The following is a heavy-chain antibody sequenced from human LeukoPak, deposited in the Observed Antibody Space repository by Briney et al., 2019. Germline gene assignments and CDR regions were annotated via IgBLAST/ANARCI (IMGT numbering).Heavy chain of an antibody. D-gene: IGHD3-10*01. V-gene: IGHV4-4*02. CDR2: IYHSGST. Sequence: PSETLSLTCAVSGGSISSSNWWSWVRQPPGKGLEWIGEIYHSGSTNYNPSLKSRVTISVDKSKNQFSLKLSSVTAADTAVYYCARDGWSTYYYGSGSQFYGMDVWGQGTTVTVSS. J-gene: IGHJ6*02. CDR1: GGSISSSNW. CDR3: ARDGWSTYYYGSGSQFYGMDV.